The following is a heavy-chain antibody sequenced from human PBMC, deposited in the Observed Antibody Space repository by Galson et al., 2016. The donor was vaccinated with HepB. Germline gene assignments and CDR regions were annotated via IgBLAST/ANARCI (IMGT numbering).Heavy chain of an antibody. Sequence: SETLSLTCTVSSGSVSGYYWSWIRQPPGKGLEWIGHIYDSGRTKYNPSLKSRLTISIDTSQDQFSLKLRSVTAADTAVYYCARLFRLWDGFFDYWGQGTLVTVSS. CDR3: ARLFRLWDGFFDY. D-gene: IGHD4/OR15-4a*01. J-gene: IGHJ4*02. V-gene: IGHV4-59*08. CDR1: SGSVSGYY. CDR2: IYDSGRT.